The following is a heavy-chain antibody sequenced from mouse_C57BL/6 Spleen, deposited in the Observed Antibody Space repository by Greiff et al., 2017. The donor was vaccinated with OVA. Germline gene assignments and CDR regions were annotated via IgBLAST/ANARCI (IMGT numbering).Heavy chain of an antibody. CDR2: IDPSDSYT. CDR3: ARSDPTTVVASYYFDY. CDR1: GYTFTSYW. Sequence: QVQLQQSGAELVMPGASVKLSCKASGYTFTSYWMHWVKQRPGQGLEWIGEIDPSDSYTNYNQKFKGKSTLTVDKSSSTAYMQLSSLTSEDSAVYYCARSDPTTVVASYYFDYWGQGTTLTVSS. D-gene: IGHD1-1*01. V-gene: IGHV1-69*01. J-gene: IGHJ2*01.